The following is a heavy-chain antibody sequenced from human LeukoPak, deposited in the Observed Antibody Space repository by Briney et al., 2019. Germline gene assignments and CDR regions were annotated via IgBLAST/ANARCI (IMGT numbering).Heavy chain of an antibody. CDR3: ARLVGVTDYFDY. J-gene: IGHJ4*02. Sequence: SETLSLTCTVSGGSISSSNYYWGWIRQSPGKGLEWIGSISYSGRTHYNPSLKSRVSISVDTSNNHFSLKLAPVTAADTSVFYCARLVGVTDYFDYWGQGTLVTVSS. CDR2: ISYSGRT. V-gene: IGHV4-39*02. D-gene: IGHD1-26*01. CDR1: GGSISSSNYY.